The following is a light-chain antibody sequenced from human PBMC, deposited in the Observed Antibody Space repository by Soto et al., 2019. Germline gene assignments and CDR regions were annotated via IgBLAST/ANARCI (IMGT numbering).Light chain of an antibody. J-gene: IGLJ1*01. CDR1: SSNIGAGYD. CDR2: GNS. V-gene: IGLV1-40*01. CDR3: SSYTNGSSHYV. Sequence: QSVLTQPPSVSGAPGQRVTISCTGSSSNIGAGYDVHWYQQLPGTAPKLLIYGNSNRPSGVPDRFSGSKSGTSASLAITGLQAEDEADYYCSSYTNGSSHYVFGTGTKLTVL.